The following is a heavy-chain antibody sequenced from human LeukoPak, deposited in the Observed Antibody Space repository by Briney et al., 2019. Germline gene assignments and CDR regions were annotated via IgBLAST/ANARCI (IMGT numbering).Heavy chain of an antibody. D-gene: IGHD3-10*01. Sequence: SETLSLTCSVSDDSITMYYWTWIRQPPGKGLEWIGYVDHTGSTNFNPSLNGRVSISRDTTKNLFSLRLRSLTAADTAVYYCATGGWFGESRGVYWGQGTLVTVSS. CDR2: VDHTGST. CDR3: ATGGWFGESRGVY. V-gene: IGHV4-59*12. J-gene: IGHJ4*02. CDR1: DDSITMYY.